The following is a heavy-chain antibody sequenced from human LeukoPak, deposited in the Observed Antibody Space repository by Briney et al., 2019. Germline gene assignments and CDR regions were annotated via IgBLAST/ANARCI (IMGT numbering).Heavy chain of an antibody. J-gene: IGHJ4*02. CDR2: ISGSGGST. CDR1: GFTFSSYA. V-gene: IGHV3-23*01. D-gene: IGHD3-3*01. CDR3: AKGTLVDDFWSEIYYFDY. Sequence: GGSLRLSCAASGFTFSSYAMSWVRQAPGKGLEWVSAISGSGGSTYYADSVKGRFTISRDNSKNTLYLQVNSLRAEDTAVYYCAKGTLVDDFWSEIYYFDYWGQGTLVTVSS.